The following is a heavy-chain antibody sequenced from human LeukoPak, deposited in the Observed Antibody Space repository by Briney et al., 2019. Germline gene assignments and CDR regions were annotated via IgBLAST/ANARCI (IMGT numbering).Heavy chain of an antibody. CDR1: GFTFSSYG. Sequence: GGSLRLSCAASGFTFSSYGMHWVRQAPGKGLEWVAVIWYDGSNKYYADSVKGRFTISRDNSKNTLYLQMNSLRAEDTAVYYCARDQVIAAAGTFDYWGQGTLVTVSS. CDR3: ARDQVIAAAGTFDY. J-gene: IGHJ4*02. CDR2: IWYDGSNK. D-gene: IGHD6-13*01. V-gene: IGHV3-33*08.